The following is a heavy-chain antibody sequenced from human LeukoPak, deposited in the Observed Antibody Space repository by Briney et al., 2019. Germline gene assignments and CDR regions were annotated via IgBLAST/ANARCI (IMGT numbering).Heavy chain of an antibody. Sequence: AETLSLTCTVSGGSISSSSYSWGWIRQPPGKGLEWIGSMYYSGSTYYNPSLKSRFTISVDTSKNQFSLKLRSVPAPDTAVYSCARQDIVVVPAAQITYNWFAPWGQGTLVTVSS. D-gene: IGHD2-2*01. CDR1: GGSISSSSYS. CDR3: ARQDIVVVPAAQITYNWFAP. J-gene: IGHJ5*02. V-gene: IGHV4-39*01. CDR2: MYYSGST.